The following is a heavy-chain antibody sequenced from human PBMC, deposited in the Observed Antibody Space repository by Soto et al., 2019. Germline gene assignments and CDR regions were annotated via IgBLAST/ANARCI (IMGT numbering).Heavy chain of an antibody. CDR1: GGSISSYY. J-gene: IGHJ3*02. V-gene: IGHV4-59*01. Sequence: PSETLSLTCTVSGGSISSYYWSWIRQPPGKGLEWIGYIYYSGSTNYNPSLKSRVTISVDTSKNQFSLKLSSVTAADTAVYYCARAPPYYYDSSGPTGAFDIWGQGTMVTVSS. CDR2: IYYSGST. CDR3: ARAPPYYYDSSGPTGAFDI. D-gene: IGHD3-22*01.